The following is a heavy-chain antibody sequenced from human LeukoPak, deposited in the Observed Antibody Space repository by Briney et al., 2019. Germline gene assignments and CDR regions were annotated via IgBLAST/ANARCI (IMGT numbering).Heavy chain of an antibody. CDR3: ARREAAAGSNWYFDL. V-gene: IGHV4-59*08. Sequence: SETLSLTCTVSGGSISRYYWSWIRQPPGKGLEWIGYIYYSGSTNYNPSLKSRVTISVDTSKNQFSLKLSSVTAADTAVYYCARREAAAGSNWYFDLWGRGTLVTVSS. CDR2: IYYSGST. J-gene: IGHJ2*01. CDR1: GGSISRYY. D-gene: IGHD6-13*01.